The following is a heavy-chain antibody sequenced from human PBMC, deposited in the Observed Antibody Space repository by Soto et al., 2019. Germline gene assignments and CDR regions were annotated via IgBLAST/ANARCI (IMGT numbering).Heavy chain of an antibody. D-gene: IGHD3-3*01. J-gene: IGHJ6*02. CDR3: ARGGGYDFRSSQAPPIDV. CDR2: LYYTGST. CDR1: GVSISDGY. Sequence: PSETLSLTCNVSGVSISDGYWSWIRQSPGKRLEWIGYLYYTGSTNYNPALKSRVTISLDTSKNQFSLKVRSVTAADTAVYYCARGGGYDFRSSQAPPIDVWGQGTTVTVSS. V-gene: IGHV4-59*01.